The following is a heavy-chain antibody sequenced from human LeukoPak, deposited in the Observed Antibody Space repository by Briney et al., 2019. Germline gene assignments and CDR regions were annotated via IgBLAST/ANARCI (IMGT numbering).Heavy chain of an antibody. J-gene: IGHJ4*02. D-gene: IGHD6-13*01. CDR2: INPNSGGT. V-gene: IGHV1-2*02. Sequence: GASVTVSCKASGYTFTDYYMHWVRQAPGQGLEWMGWINPNSGGTNYAQKFQGRVTMTRDTSISTAYMELSRLRSDDTAVYYCARSYSSSWEYYFDYWGQGTLVTVSS. CDR1: GYTFTDYY. CDR3: ARSYSSSWEYYFDY.